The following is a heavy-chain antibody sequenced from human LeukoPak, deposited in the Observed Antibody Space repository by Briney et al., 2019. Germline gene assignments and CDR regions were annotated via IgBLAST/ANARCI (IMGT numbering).Heavy chain of an antibody. Sequence: GGSLRLSCAASGFTFSSYSMNWVRQAPGKGLEWVSYISSNSSTIYYADSVKGRFTISRDNAKNSLYLQMNSLRDEGTAVYYCASVGSIYSNLIDYWGERDLLTVSS. V-gene: IGHV3-48*02. D-gene: IGHD4-11*01. CDR1: GFTFSSYS. CDR2: ISSNSSTI. CDR3: ASVGSIYSNLIDY. J-gene: IGHJ4*02.